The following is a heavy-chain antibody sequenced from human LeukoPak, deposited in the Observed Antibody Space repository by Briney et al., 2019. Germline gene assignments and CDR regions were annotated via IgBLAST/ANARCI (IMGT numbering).Heavy chain of an antibody. Sequence: SETLSLTCAVYGGSFSGYYRSWIRQPPGKGLEWIGEINHMGSTNYNPSLKSRVTISVDTSKNQFSLMVSSVTAADTAVYYCARVIGHCSSTSCLNWFDPWGQGTLVTVSS. CDR3: ARVIGHCSSTSCLNWFDP. V-gene: IGHV4-34*01. CDR2: INHMGST. J-gene: IGHJ5*02. CDR1: GGSFSGYY. D-gene: IGHD2-2*01.